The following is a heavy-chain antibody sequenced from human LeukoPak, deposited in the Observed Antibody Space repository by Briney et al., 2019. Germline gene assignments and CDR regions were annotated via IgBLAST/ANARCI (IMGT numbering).Heavy chain of an antibody. D-gene: IGHD5-18*01. CDR2: ISAYNGNT. CDR3: ARALVGYSYGPFDY. V-gene: IGHV1-18*01. J-gene: IGHJ4*02. Sequence: ASVKVSCKASGYTFISYGISWVRQAPGQGLEWMGWISAYNGNTNYAQKLQGRVTMTTDTSTSTAYMELRSLRSDDTAVYYCARALVGYSYGPFDYWGQGTLVTVSS. CDR1: GYTFISYG.